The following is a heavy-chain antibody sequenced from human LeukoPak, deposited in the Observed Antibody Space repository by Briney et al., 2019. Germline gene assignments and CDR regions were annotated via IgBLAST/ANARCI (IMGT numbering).Heavy chain of an antibody. CDR2: INNADNVR. J-gene: IGHJ5*02. CDR1: GFTLSTSE. CDR3: ARDTLNGPFVISLDL. V-gene: IGHV3-48*03. Sequence: GGSLRLSCAASGFTLSTSEMNRVRQAPGKGPEWVAHINNADNVRYYTDSVRGRFTISRDNAKDLLYLQMNTLRDEDTAVYYCARDTLNGPFVISLDLWGQGVLVTVSS. D-gene: IGHD2-8*01.